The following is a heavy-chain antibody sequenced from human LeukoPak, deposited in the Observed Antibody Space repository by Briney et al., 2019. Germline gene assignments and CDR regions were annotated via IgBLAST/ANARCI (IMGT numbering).Heavy chain of an antibody. CDR3: ARDSLTEDYYDSSGYSSPNLYY. Sequence: PGGSLRLSFAASGFTFRSCAMHWVRQAPGKGLEWMAVISYDGSNKYYADSVKGRFTISRDNSKNTLYLQMNSLRAEDTAVYYCARDSLTEDYYDSSGYSSPNLYYWGQGTLVTVSS. CDR1: GFTFRSCA. CDR2: ISYDGSNK. V-gene: IGHV3-30-3*01. D-gene: IGHD3-22*01. J-gene: IGHJ4*02.